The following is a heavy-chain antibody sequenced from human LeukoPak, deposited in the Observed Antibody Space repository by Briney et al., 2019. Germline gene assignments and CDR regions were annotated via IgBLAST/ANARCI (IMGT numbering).Heavy chain of an antibody. CDR1: GYTFTSYD. J-gene: IGHJ4*02. Sequence: ASVKVSCKASGYTFTSYDINWVRQATGQGLEWMGWINPNSGGTNYAQKFQGRVTMTRDTSISTAYMELSRLRSDDTAVYYCAIKRITIFGVVRGDFDYWGQGTLVTVSS. V-gene: IGHV1-2*02. D-gene: IGHD3-3*01. CDR3: AIKRITIFGVVRGDFDY. CDR2: INPNSGGT.